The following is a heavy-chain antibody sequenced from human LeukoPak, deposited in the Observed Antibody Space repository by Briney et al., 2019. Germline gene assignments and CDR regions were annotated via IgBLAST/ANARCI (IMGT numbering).Heavy chain of an antibody. CDR1: GGSISPYF. Sequence: PSETLSLTCIVSGGSISPYFWSWIRHPPGKGLEWIGYIFYSGSTNYNTSLKSRVTISVGTSKTQYSLQMSSVTAADTAVYYDARDDYRGVNNFDLGGQGTLVTVSS. J-gene: IGHJ5*02. CDR3: ARDDYRGVNNFDL. V-gene: IGHV4-59*01. D-gene: IGHD3-10*01. CDR2: IFYSGST.